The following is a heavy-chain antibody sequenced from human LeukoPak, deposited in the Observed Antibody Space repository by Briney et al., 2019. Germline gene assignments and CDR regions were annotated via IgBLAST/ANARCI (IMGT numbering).Heavy chain of an antibody. CDR3: ARQSYYYGSGSYSRPDAFDI. D-gene: IGHD3-10*01. V-gene: IGHV1-69*13. CDR1: GGTFSSYA. Sequence: SMKVSCKASGGTFSSYAISWVRQAPGQGLEWMGGIIPIFGTANYAQKFQGRVTITADESTSTAYMELSSLRSEDTAVYYCARQSYYYGSGSYSRPDAFDIWGQGTMVTVSS. CDR2: IIPIFGTA. J-gene: IGHJ3*02.